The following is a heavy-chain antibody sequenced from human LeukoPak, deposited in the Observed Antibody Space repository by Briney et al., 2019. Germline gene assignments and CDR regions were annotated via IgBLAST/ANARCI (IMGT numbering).Heavy chain of an antibody. D-gene: IGHD2-2*01. CDR1: GYSISSGYY. V-gene: IGHV4-38-2*01. Sequence: SETLSLTCAVSGYSISSGYYWGWIRQPPGKGLEWIGSIYHSGSTYYNPSLKSRVTISVDTSKNQFSLKLSSVTAADTAVYYCASPPQYCSSTSCYDNWFDPWGQGTLVTDSS. J-gene: IGHJ5*02. CDR2: IYHSGST. CDR3: ASPPQYCSSTSCYDNWFDP.